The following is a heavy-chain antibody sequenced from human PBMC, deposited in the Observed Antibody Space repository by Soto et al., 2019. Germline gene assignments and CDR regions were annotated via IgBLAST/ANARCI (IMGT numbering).Heavy chain of an antibody. J-gene: IGHJ4*02. V-gene: IGHV1-69*12. D-gene: IGHD3-16*01. CDR2: IIPIFGTA. CDR3: AGPTYYDYVWGSSKPLDY. Sequence: QVQLVQSGAVVKKPGSSVKVSCKASGGTFSSYAISWVRQAPGQGLEWMGGIIPIFGTANYAQKFQGRVTITADESTSTAYMELSSLRSEDTAVYYCAGPTYYDYVWGSSKPLDYWGQGTLVTVSS. CDR1: GGTFSSYA.